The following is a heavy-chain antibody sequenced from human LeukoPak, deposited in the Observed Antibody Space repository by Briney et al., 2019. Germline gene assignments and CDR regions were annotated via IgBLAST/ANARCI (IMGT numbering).Heavy chain of an antibody. J-gene: IGHJ4*02. Sequence: PSETLSLTCAVYGGSFSGYYWSWIRQPPGKGLEWIGEINHSGSTNYNPSLKSRVTISVDTSKNQFSLKLSSVTAADTAVCYCSTWGVAGTTRTTHGGQGTLVTVSS. CDR2: INHSGST. CDR1: GGSFSGYY. CDR3: STWGVAGTTRTTH. D-gene: IGHD6-19*01. V-gene: IGHV4-34*01.